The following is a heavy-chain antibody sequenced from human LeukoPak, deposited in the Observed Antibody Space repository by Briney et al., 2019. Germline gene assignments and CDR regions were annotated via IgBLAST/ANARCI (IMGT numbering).Heavy chain of an antibody. CDR2: IYYSGST. CDR3: VRSTGTTPVTWYFDL. D-gene: IGHD1-7*01. CDR1: GGSIRSYY. V-gene: IGHV4-59*08. J-gene: IGHJ2*01. Sequence: PSETLSLTCTVSGGSIRSYYWSWIRQPPGKGLEWIGYIYYSGSTNYNPSLKSRVTISVDTSKNQFSLKLSSVTAADTAVYYCVRSTGTTPVTWYFDLWGRGTLVTVSS.